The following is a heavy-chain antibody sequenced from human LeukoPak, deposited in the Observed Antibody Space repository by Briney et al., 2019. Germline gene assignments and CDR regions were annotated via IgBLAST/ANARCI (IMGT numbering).Heavy chain of an antibody. CDR2: ISGSGGST. CDR1: GFTFSSYA. CDR3: AKLPYYVSRPRTFIDY. V-gene: IGHV3-23*01. J-gene: IGHJ4*02. D-gene: IGHD3-22*01. Sequence: GGSLRLSCAASGFTFSSYAMSWVRQAPGKGLEWVSAISGSGGSTYYADSVKGRFTISRDNSKNTLYLQMNSLRAEDTAVYYCAKLPYYVSRPRTFIDYWGQGTLVTVSS.